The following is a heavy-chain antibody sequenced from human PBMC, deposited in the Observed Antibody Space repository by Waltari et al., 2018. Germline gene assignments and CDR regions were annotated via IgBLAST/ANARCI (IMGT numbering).Heavy chain of an antibody. CDR2: IYPGDSDT. V-gene: IGHV5-51*03. CDR1: GHTFTNYW. J-gene: IGHJ4*02. Sequence: EVQLVQSGAEVKKPGESRRISCKGFGHTFTNYWIGWVRQMPGKGLEWMGIIYPGDSDTRYSPSFQGQVIISADTSISTAYLQWSSLVASDTAMYYCASPGGYDWGAFGYWGQGTLVTVSS. CDR3: ASPGGYDWGAFGY. D-gene: IGHD5-12*01.